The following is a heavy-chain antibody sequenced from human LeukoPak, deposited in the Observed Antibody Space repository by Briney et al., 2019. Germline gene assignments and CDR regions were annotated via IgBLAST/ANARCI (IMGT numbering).Heavy chain of an antibody. CDR1: GYTFTSYG. V-gene: IGHV1-18*01. CDR3: AVGTYYYDSSGYYPLDY. J-gene: IGHJ4*02. Sequence: ASVKVSCKASGYTFTSYGISWVRQAPGQGLEWMGWISAYNGNTNYAQKLQCRVTMTTDTSTSTAYMELRSLRSDDTAVYYCAVGTYYYDSSGYYPLDYWGQGTLVTVSS. D-gene: IGHD3-22*01. CDR2: ISAYNGNT.